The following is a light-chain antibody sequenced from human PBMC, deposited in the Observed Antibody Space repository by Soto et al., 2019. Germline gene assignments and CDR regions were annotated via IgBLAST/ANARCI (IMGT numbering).Light chain of an antibody. V-gene: IGLV1-40*01. J-gene: IGLJ2*01. CDR3: QSYDSSLSAVV. Sequence: QSVLTQPPSVSGAPGQRVTISCTGSSSKIGAGYDVHWYQQFPGTAPKLLLYGSTNRPSGVPDRFSGSKSGTSASLAIAGLQTEDEADYYCQSYDSSLSAVVFGGGTKLTVL. CDR1: SSKIGAGYD. CDR2: GST.